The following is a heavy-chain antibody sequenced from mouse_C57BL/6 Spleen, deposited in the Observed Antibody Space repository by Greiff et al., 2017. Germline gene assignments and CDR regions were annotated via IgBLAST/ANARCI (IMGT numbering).Heavy chain of an antibody. CDR3: ARKCKTGDYLDY. CDR2: IRTGGGT. J-gene: IGHJ2*01. CDR1: GFSLTSYA. Sequence: VQGVESGPGLVAPSQSLSITCTVSGFSLTSYAISWVRQPPGKGLEWLGVIRTGGGTNYNSALKSRLSISNDNSKSQVFLKMNSLQTDDTARYYCARKCKTGDYLDYWGQGTTLTVSS. V-gene: IGHV2-9-1*01.